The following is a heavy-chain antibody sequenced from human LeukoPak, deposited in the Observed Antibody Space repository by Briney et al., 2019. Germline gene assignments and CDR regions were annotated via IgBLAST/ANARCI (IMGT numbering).Heavy chain of an antibody. D-gene: IGHD3-10*01. CDR3: ARAPGRGVVYFHY. V-gene: IGHV4-59*01. CDR2: IYYSGST. J-gene: IGHJ4*02. CDR1: GGSISSYY. Sequence: SETLSLTCTVAGGSISSYYWSWIRQPPGKGLEWIGYIYYSGSTNYNPSLKSRVTISVDTSKNQFSLKLSSVTAADTAVYYCARAPGRGVVYFHYWGQGTLVTVSS.